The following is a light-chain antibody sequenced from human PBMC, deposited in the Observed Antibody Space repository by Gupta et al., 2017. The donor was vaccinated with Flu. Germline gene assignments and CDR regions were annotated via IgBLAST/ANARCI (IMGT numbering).Light chain of an antibody. CDR3: AAWDDSLNAPRVV. V-gene: IGLV1-44*01. Sequence: SVPTHPPSAAGTPGPGVPSPCSGSPSNIGSNTVHWYQQLPGTAPKLLIYSNNQRPSGVPDRFSGSKSGTSASLAISGLQSDDEADYYCAAWDDSLNAPRVVFGGGTKLTVL. CDR2: SNN. CDR1: PSNIGSNT. J-gene: IGLJ2*01.